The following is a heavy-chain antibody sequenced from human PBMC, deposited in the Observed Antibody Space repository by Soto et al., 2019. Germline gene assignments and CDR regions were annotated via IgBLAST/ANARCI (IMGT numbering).Heavy chain of an antibody. CDR3: TRQYSSGWYGDYYEYFQH. CDR1: GFTFSGSA. Sequence: EVQLVESGGGLVQPGGSLKLSCAASGFTFSGSAMHWVRQASGKGLEWVGRIRSKANSYATAYAASVKGRFTISRDDSKNTAYLQMNSLKTEDTAVYYCTRQYSSGWYGDYYEYFQHWGQGTLVTVSS. D-gene: IGHD6-19*01. J-gene: IGHJ1*01. CDR2: IRSKANSYAT. V-gene: IGHV3-73*01.